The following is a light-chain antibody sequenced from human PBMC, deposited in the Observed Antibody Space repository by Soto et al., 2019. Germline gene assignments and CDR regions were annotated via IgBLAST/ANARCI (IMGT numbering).Light chain of an antibody. V-gene: IGKV3-15*01. Sequence: ERVMTPCPATLSVCPGERATLSCRASQSVSSTLAWYQLRPGQAPRLFIYGASIRATCISPRFSCRGSGTEFTPTIISLQSEDFAVYYCQQYDSWPITCGQVTRLEIK. CDR3: QQYDSWPIT. CDR2: GAS. J-gene: IGKJ5*01. CDR1: QSVSST.